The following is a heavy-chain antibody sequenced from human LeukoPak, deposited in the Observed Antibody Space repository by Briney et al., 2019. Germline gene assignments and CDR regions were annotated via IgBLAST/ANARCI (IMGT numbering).Heavy chain of an antibody. CDR2: INPNSGGT. CDR3: ARAYGSGSSYHPDY. D-gene: IGHD3-10*01. J-gene: IGHJ4*02. Sequence: ASVKVSCKASGYTFTSYYMHWVRQAPGQGLEWMGWINPNSGGTNSSQKFQDRVTLTRDTSISTAYMELGSLRSDDTAIYYCARAYGSGSSYHPDYWGQGTLVTVSS. CDR1: GYTFTSYY. V-gene: IGHV1-2*02.